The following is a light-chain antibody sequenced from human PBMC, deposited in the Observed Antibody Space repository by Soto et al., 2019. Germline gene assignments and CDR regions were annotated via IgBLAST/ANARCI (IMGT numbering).Light chain of an antibody. CDR1: QSVSSN. CDR3: QQYNKWPPYT. CDR2: GAS. Sequence: EIVMTQSAANLSVYPGERATLSCRASQSVSSNLAWYQQKPGQGPRLLIYGASTRATSIPARFSGSGSGTEFTLTINSLQSEDFAVYYCQQYNKWPPYTFGQGTKLEIK. J-gene: IGKJ2*01. V-gene: IGKV3-15*01.